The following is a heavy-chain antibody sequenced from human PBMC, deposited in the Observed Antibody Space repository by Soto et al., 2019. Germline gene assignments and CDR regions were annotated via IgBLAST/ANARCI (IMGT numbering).Heavy chain of an antibody. Sequence: GGSLRLSCAASGFTFSSYAMSWVRQAPGKGLEWVSAISGSGGSTYYADSVKGRFTISRDNSKNTLYLQMNSLRAEDTAVYYCAKDLAGIAARFGYFDYWGQGTLVTVPA. V-gene: IGHV3-23*01. CDR3: AKDLAGIAARFGYFDY. CDR2: ISGSGGST. J-gene: IGHJ4*02. CDR1: GFTFSSYA. D-gene: IGHD6-6*01.